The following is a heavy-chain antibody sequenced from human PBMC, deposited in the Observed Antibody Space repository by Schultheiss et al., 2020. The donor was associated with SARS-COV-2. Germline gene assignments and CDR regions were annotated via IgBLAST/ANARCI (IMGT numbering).Heavy chain of an antibody. CDR1: GFTFSSYA. J-gene: IGHJ6*02. D-gene: IGHD2-8*01. CDR2: ISGSGGST. V-gene: IGHV3-23*01. Sequence: GGSLRLSCAASGFTFSSYAMSWVRQAPGKGLEWVSAISGSGGSTYYADSVKGRFTISRDNSKNTLYLQMNSLRAEDTAVYYCAKGITQLYSYGMDVWGQGTTVTVSS. CDR3: AKGITQLYSYGMDV.